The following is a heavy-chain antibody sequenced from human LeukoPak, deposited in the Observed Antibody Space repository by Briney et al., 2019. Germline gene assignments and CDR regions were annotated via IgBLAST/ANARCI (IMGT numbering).Heavy chain of an antibody. V-gene: IGHV3-13*01. D-gene: IGHD6-13*01. J-gene: IGHJ4*02. CDR2: IGTAGDT. Sequence: PGGSLRLSCAASGFTFSSYDMHWVRQVAGKGLEWVSAIGTAGDTYYSGSVKGRFTISRENAKNSLYLQMNSLRAGDTAVYYCAKEGLAAAGFDYWGQGTLVTVSS. CDR3: AKEGLAAAGFDY. CDR1: GFTFSSYD.